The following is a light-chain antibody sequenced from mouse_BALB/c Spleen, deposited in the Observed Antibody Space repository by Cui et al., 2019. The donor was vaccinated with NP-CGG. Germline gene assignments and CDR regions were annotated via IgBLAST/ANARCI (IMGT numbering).Light chain of an antibody. J-gene: IGLJ1*01. Sequence: QAVVTQESALITSPGETVTLTCPSSTGAVTTSNYANWVQEKPDHLFTGLIGGTNNRVPGVPARFSGSLIGDKAALTITGAQTEDEAIYFCALWYSNHWVFGGGTKLTVL. CDR1: TGAVTTSNY. V-gene: IGLV1*01. CDR2: GTN. CDR3: ALWYSNHWV.